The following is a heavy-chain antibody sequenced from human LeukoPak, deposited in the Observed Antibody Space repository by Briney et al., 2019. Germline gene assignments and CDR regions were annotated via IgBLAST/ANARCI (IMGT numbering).Heavy chain of an antibody. CDR2: VYYTGST. V-gene: IGHV4-59*08. J-gene: IGHJ4*02. Sequence: SETLSLTCSISGGSISNKYWSWIRLAPGKGLEWIGYVYYTGSTNYNPSLKSRVTISLDASKTQFSLKLTSVTAADTAVYYCARHLLGYIDGPAPYYLDSWGQGILVAVSS. CDR1: GGSISNKY. CDR3: ARHLLGYIDGPAPYYLDS. D-gene: IGHD5-24*01.